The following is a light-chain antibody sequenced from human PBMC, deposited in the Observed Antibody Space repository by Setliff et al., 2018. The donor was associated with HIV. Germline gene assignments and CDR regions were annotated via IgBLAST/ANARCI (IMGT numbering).Light chain of an antibody. CDR2: DVS. V-gene: IGLV2-14*01. CDR1: SSDVGGYNY. Sequence: LTQPASVSGSPGQSITISCTGTSSDVGGYNYVSWYQQHPGKAPKFMIYDVSKRPSGVSNRFSGSKSGNTASLTISGLQAEDEADYYCSSYTSSSTYVFGTGTKVTVL. J-gene: IGLJ1*01. CDR3: SSYTSSSTYV.